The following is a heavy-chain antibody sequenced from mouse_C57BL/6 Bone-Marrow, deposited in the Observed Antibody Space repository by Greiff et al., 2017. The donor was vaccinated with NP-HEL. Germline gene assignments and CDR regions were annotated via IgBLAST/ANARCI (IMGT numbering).Heavy chain of an antibody. CDR3: ARGGGYDYEFAY. CDR2: ISNLAYSI. J-gene: IGHJ3*01. CDR1: GFTFSDYG. Sequence: EVQGVESGGGLVQPGGSLKLSCAASGFTFSDYGMAWVRQAPRKGPEWVAFISNLAYSIYYADTVTGRFTISRENAKNTLYLEMSSLRSEDTAMYYCARGGGYDYEFAYWGQGTLVTVSA. V-gene: IGHV5-15*01. D-gene: IGHD2-4*01.